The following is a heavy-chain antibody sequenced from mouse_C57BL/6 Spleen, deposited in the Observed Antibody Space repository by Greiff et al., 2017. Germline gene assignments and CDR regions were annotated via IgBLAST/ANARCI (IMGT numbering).Heavy chain of an antibody. CDR1: GYTFTDYY. J-gene: IGHJ2*01. V-gene: IGHV1-19*01. CDR2: INPYNGGT. Sequence: VQLQQSGPVLVKPGASVKMSCKASGYTFTDYYMNWVKQSHGKSLEWIGVINPYNGGTSYNQKFKGKATLTVDKSSSTAYMELNSLTSEDSAVYYCARLHYGSSYFDYWGQGTTLTVSS. D-gene: IGHD1-1*01. CDR3: ARLHYGSSYFDY.